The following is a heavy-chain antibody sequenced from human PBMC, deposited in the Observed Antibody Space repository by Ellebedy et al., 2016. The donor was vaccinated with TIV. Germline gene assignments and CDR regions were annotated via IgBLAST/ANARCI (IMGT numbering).Heavy chain of an antibody. Sequence: MPSETLSPTCTVSGGSTSSSSYYWGCIRLPPGKGLEWIGNIYYSGSTYYNPSLQSRVTISVDTSKHQFSLRLNSVTAADTAVYYCARFVRATKAFDIWGQGTMVTVSS. CDR1: GGSTSSSSYY. D-gene: IGHD5-12*01. V-gene: IGHV4-39*07. CDR3: ARFVRATKAFDI. CDR2: IYYSGST. J-gene: IGHJ3*02.